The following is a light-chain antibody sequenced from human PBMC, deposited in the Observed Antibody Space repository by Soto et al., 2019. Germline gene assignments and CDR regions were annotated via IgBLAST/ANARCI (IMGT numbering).Light chain of an antibody. J-gene: IGKJ2*01. CDR2: DTS. Sequence: ELVLTQSPATLSLSPGERATLSCRASQSGAGYLAWYQQKPSQGPRLPIYDTSNRATGAPPRFSGSGSGTDFTLTISSLEPEDFAIYYCQHRSNWRMYTFGQGTKLEIK. CDR1: QSGAGY. CDR3: QHRSNWRMYT. V-gene: IGKV3-11*01.